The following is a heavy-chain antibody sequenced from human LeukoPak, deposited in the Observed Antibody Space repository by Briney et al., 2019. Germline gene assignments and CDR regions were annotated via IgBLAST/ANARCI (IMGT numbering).Heavy chain of an antibody. CDR3: ARGRMVRGVIHYYYYMDV. Sequence: PGGSLRLSCAASGFTFSSYEMNWVRQAPGKGLEWVPYISSSGSTIYYADSVKGRFTISRDNAKNSLYLQMNSLRAEDTALYYCARGRMVRGVIHYYYYMDVWGKGTTVTVSS. CDR1: GFTFSSYE. D-gene: IGHD3-10*01. V-gene: IGHV3-48*03. J-gene: IGHJ6*03. CDR2: ISSSGSTI.